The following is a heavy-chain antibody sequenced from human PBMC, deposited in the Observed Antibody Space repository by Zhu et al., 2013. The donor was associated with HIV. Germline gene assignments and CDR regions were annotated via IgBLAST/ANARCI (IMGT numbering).Heavy chain of an antibody. CDR1: GYTFSDYY. CDR2: INPNNGDT. Sequence: QVQLVQSGAEVKKPGASVKVSCEASGYTFSDYYMHWVRQAPGQGLEWMGWINPNNGDTNYAQKFQGRIIMTRDTSISTAYMELSRLRSDDTALYYCAREHDYGDPYFDYVGPGEPWPPSP. CDR3: AREHDYGDPYFDY. J-gene: IGHJ4*02. V-gene: IGHV1-2*02. D-gene: IGHD4-17*01.